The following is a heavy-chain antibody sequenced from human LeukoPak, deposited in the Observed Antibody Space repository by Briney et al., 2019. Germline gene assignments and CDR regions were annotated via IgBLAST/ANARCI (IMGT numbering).Heavy chain of an antibody. D-gene: IGHD1-26*01. V-gene: IGHV3-23*01. CDR1: GFTFDDYG. CDR3: AKKYSTGLDP. J-gene: IGHJ5*02. CDR2: INGSGGST. Sequence: GGSLRLSCAASGFTFDDYGMSWVRQAPGKGLEWVSDINGSGGSTYYADSVKGRFTISRDNSKNTLYLQMNSLRADDTAVYYCAKKYSTGLDPWGQGTLVTVSS.